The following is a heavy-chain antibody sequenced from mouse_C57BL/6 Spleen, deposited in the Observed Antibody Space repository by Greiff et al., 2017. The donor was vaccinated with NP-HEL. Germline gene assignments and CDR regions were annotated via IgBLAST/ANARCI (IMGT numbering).Heavy chain of an antibody. J-gene: IGHJ3*01. CDR3: ARGGAYGFAY. CDR1: GYAFSSYW. Sequence: VQLVESGAELVKPGASVKISCKASGYAFSSYWMNWVKQRPGKGLEWIGQIYPGDGDTNYNGKFKGKATLTADKSSSTAYMQLSSLTSEDSAVYFCARGGAYGFAYWGQGTLVTVSA. V-gene: IGHV1-80*01. CDR2: IYPGDGDT. D-gene: IGHD1-1*01.